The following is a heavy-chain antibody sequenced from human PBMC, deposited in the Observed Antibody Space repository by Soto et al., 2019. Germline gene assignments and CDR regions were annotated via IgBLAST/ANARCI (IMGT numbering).Heavy chain of an antibody. CDR2: ISYDGSKK. CDR1: GFTFSSYG. J-gene: IGHJ4*02. CDR3: AKDPTSYDSSAQFDS. V-gene: IGHV3-30*18. D-gene: IGHD3-22*01. Sequence: GGSLRLSCAASGFTFSSYGIHWVRQAPGKGLEWVAVISYDGSKKNYLDSVKGRFTISRDNSNNTLYLQMNSLRVEDTAVYYYAKDPTSYDSSAQFDSWGQGTLVTVSS.